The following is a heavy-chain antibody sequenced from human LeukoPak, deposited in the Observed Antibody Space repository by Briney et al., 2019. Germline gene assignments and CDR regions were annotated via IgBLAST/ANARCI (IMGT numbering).Heavy chain of an antibody. Sequence: SETLSLTCTVSGGSISSSSYYWGWIRQPPGKGLEWIGSIYTSGSTNYNPSLKSRVTISVDTSKNQFSLKLSSVTAADTAVYYCARGRIGDTAMDPWGQGTLVTVSS. D-gene: IGHD5-18*01. CDR2: IYTSGST. CDR3: ARGRIGDTAMDP. J-gene: IGHJ5*02. V-gene: IGHV4-39*07. CDR1: GGSISSSSYY.